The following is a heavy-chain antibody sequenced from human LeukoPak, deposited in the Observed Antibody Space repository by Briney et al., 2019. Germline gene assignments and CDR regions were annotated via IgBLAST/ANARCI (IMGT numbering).Heavy chain of an antibody. V-gene: IGHV4-31*11. CDR1: GGSISSGGYS. J-gene: IGHJ3*02. CDR3: ARELDRITMDTLDAFDI. D-gene: IGHD3-10*01. Sequence: SETLSLTCAVSGGSISSGGYSWSWIRQPPGKGLEWIGYIYYSGSTYYNPSLKSRVTISVDTSKNQFSLRLSSVTAADTAVYYCARELDRITMDTLDAFDIWGQGTMVTVSS. CDR2: IYYSGST.